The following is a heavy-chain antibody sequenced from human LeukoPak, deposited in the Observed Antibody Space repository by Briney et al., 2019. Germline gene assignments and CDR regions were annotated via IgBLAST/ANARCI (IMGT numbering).Heavy chain of an antibody. CDR3: ARDLISRWELPNDAFDI. CDR1: GYTVTSYG. J-gene: IGHJ3*02. CDR2: ISAYNGNT. Sequence: ASVKVSFKAFGYTVTSYGISWVPQAPGQGLGWMGWISAYNGNTNDAKKLQSIVTMTTETSERTAYMELRSLRSDDTAVYYCARDLISRWELPNDAFDIWGQGTMVTVSS. D-gene: IGHD1-26*01. V-gene: IGHV1-18*01.